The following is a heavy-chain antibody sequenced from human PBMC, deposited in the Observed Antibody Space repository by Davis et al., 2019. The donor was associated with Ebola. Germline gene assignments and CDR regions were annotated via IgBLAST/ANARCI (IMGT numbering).Heavy chain of an antibody. D-gene: IGHD1-26*01. Sequence: MPSETLSLTCTVASGSVNSNVYSWNWIRQSPEKGLEWIGFIYNRGTTNYNPSLNSRVTISKDTSRNQISLELRSVTAADTAVYYCAALFSGSYLAYVNVWGKGTTVTVS. CDR3: AALFSGSYLAYVNV. CDR2: IYNRGTT. CDR1: SGSVNSNVYS. J-gene: IGHJ6*03. V-gene: IGHV4-61*08.